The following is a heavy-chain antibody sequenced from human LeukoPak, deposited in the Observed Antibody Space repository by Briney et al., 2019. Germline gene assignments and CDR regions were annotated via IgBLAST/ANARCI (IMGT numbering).Heavy chain of an antibody. CDR3: AKSSYYDASGYYREYYFDY. CDR2: VSGSGGST. Sequence: GGSLRLSCVPSGFSFSNYAMSWVRQAPGKGLEWVSSVSGSGGSTHYADSVKGRFTISRDKTKNTLYLQMNSLRAEDTAVYYCAKSSYYDASGYYREYYFDYWGQGTLVTVSS. V-gene: IGHV3-23*01. D-gene: IGHD3-22*01. CDR1: GFSFSNYA. J-gene: IGHJ4*02.